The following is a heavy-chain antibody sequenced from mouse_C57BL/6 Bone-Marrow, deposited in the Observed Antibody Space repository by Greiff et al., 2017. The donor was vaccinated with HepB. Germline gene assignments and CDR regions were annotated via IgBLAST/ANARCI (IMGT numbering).Heavy chain of an antibody. D-gene: IGHD1-1*01. CDR1: GYTFTSYG. V-gene: IGHV1-81*01. CDR2: IYPRSGNT. Sequence: VQLQQSGAELARPGASVKLSCKASGYTFTSYGISWVKQRTGQGLEWIGEIYPRSGNTYYNEKFKCKATLTADKSSSTAYMELRSLTSEDSAVYFCARWEYYGSSLAYWGQGTLVTVSA. J-gene: IGHJ3*01. CDR3: ARWEYYGSSLAY.